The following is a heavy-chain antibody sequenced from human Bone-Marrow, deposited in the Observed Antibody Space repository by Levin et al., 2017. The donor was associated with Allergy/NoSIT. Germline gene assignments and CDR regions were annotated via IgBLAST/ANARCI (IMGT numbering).Heavy chain of an antibody. J-gene: IGHJ6*02. CDR3: ASRLQTRYCSGGSCYAYYYYGMDV. V-gene: IGHV1-8*01. D-gene: IGHD2-15*01. Sequence: PAASVKVSCKASGYTFTSYDINWVRQATGQGLEWMGWMNPNSGNTGYAQKFQGRVTMTRNTPISTAYMGLSSLRSEDTAVYYCASRLQTRYCSGGSCYAYYYYGMDVWGQGTTVTVSS. CDR1: GYTFTSYD. CDR2: MNPNSGNT.